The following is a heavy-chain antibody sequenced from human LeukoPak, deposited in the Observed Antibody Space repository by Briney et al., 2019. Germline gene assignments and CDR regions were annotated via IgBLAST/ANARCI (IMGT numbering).Heavy chain of an antibody. Sequence: SETLSLTCTVSGGSISSSSYYWGWIRQPPGKGLEWIGEINHSGSTNYNPSLKSRVTISVDTSKNQFSLKLSSVTAADTAVYYCASGSGYWFDPWGQGTLVTVSS. J-gene: IGHJ5*02. CDR2: INHSGST. CDR3: ASGSGYWFDP. CDR1: GGSISSSSYY. V-gene: IGHV4-39*07. D-gene: IGHD1-1*01.